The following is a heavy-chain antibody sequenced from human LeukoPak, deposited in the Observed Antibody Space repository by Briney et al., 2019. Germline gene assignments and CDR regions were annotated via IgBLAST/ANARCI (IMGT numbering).Heavy chain of an antibody. CDR3: ARVLYDSSGYYLYYFDY. D-gene: IGHD3-22*01. J-gene: IGHJ4*02. V-gene: IGHV4-59*01. CDR2: IYYSGST. Sequence: SETLSHTCTVSGGSISSYYWSWIRQPPGKGLEWIGYIYYSGSTNYNPSLKSRVTISVDTSKNQFSLKLSSVTAADTAVHYCARVLYDSSGYYLYYFDYWGQGTLVTVSS. CDR1: GGSISSYY.